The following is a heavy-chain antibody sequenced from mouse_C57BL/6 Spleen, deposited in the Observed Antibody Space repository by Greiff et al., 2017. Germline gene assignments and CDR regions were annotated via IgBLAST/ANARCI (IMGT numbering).Heavy chain of an antibody. CDR3: AKSDYGVARCAY. D-gene: IGHD1-1*01. CDR1: GYTFTSYW. CDR2: IHPNSGST. V-gene: IGHV1-64*01. J-gene: IGHJ3*01. Sequence: QVQLQQPGAELVKPGASVKLSCKASGYTFTSYWMHWVKQRPGQGLEWIGMIHPNSGSTNYNEKFKSKATLTVDKTSSTAYMQLSSLTSEDSAVDYCAKSDYGVARCAYWGKGTLVNGSA.